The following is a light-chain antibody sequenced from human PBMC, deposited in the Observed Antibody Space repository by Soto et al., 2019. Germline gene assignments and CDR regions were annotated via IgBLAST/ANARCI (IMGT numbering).Light chain of an antibody. CDR1: QSVSSTY. V-gene: IGKV3-20*01. J-gene: IGKJ4*01. Sequence: EIVLTQSPGTLSLSPGERATLSCRASQSVSSTYLAWYQQKPGQAPRLLIYGASSRATGIPDRFSGSGSGTEFTLTISRLEPEDFALYYCQQCGSSPLTFGGGTKVEIK. CDR3: QQCGSSPLT. CDR2: GAS.